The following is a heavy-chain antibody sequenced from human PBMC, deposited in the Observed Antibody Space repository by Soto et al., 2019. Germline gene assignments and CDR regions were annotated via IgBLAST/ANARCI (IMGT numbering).Heavy chain of an antibody. D-gene: IGHD6-25*01. CDR1: GYTFTSYA. V-gene: IGHV1-3*01. J-gene: IGHJ4*02. Sequence: ASVKVSCKASGYTFTSYAMHWVRQAPGQRLEWMGWINAGNGNTKYSQKFQGRFTISRDNSKNTLYLQMNSLRAEDTAVYYCARGSADGTEGRYWGQGTLVTVSS. CDR3: ARGSADGTEGRY. CDR2: INAGNGNT.